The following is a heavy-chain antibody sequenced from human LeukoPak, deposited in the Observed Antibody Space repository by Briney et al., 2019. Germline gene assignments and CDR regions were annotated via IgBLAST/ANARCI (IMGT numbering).Heavy chain of an antibody. CDR1: GFTFDDYG. D-gene: IGHD6-19*01. J-gene: IGHJ6*02. CDR2: INWNGGST. CDR3: AGLDLGRSGWYGPVYYYYGMDV. V-gene: IGHV3-20*01. Sequence: GGSLRLSCAASGFTFDDYGMSWVRQAPGKGLEWVSGINWNGGSTGYADSVKGRFTISRDNAKNSLYLQMNSLRAEDTALYHCAGLDLGRSGWYGPVYYYYGMDVWGQGTTVTVSS.